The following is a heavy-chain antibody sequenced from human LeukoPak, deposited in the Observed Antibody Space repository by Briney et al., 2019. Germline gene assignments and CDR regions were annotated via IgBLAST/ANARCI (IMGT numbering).Heavy chain of an antibody. Sequence: SETLSLTCTVSGVSISSYYWSWIRQPPGKGLEWIGYIYYSGSTNYNPSLKSRVTISVDTSKNQFSLKLSSVTAADTAVYYCARDRAGGSYRYYYYYGMDVWGQGTTVTVSS. D-gene: IGHD1-26*01. J-gene: IGHJ6*02. CDR1: GVSISSYY. CDR2: IYYSGST. V-gene: IGHV4-59*01. CDR3: ARDRAGGSYRYYYYYGMDV.